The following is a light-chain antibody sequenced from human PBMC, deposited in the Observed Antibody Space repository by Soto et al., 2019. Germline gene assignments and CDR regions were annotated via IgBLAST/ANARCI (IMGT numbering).Light chain of an antibody. J-gene: IGKJ5*01. CDR1: QDITNY. Sequence: DIQMTQSPSSLSASVGDRVTIICPASQDITNYLNWYQQKPGKAPKLLIHDSSNLETGVPSKFSVIGTGTYLSFTISSLQPEDIATYYCQQYDTLPHTFGQGTRLEIK. V-gene: IGKV1-33*01. CDR3: QQYDTLPHT. CDR2: DSS.